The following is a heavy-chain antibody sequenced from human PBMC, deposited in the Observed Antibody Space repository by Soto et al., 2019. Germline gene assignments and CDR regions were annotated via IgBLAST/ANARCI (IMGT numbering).Heavy chain of an antibody. CDR1: GGSISSYY. CDR2: IYYSGIT. CDR3: ARQKRMAAGETYYYYGMDV. Sequence: PSETLSLTCTVSGGSISSYYWSWIRQPPGKGLEWIGYIYYSGITNYNPSLKSRVTISVDTSKNQFSLKLSSVTAADTAVYYCARQKRMAAGETYYYYGMDVWGQGTTVTVSS. V-gene: IGHV4-59*08. D-gene: IGHD6-13*01. J-gene: IGHJ6*02.